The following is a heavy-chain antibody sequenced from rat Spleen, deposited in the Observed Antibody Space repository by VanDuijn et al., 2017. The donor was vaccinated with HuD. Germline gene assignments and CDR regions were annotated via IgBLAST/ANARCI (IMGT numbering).Heavy chain of an antibody. CDR3: ARHNSGYGVMDA. V-gene: IGHV5S23*01. D-gene: IGHD4-3*01. CDR1: GLSFSNYD. Sequence: VQLVESGGGLVQPGRSMKLSCAASGLSFSNYDMAWVRQAPTKGLEWVASISTGGGNTYYRDSVKGRFTISRDNAKSTLYLQMDSLRSEETATYYCARHNSGYGVMDAWGQGASVTVSS. CDR2: ISTGGGNT. J-gene: IGHJ4*01.